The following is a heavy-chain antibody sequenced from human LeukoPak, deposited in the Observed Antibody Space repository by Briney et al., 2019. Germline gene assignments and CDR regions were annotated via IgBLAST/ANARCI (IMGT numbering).Heavy chain of an antibody. J-gene: IGHJ4*02. CDR3: ARGGYGPGSHYRY. V-gene: IGHV4-34*01. CDR2: IDHTGSI. CDR1: AGSFTGYY. D-gene: IGHD3-10*01. Sequence: SETLSPTCAVNAGSFTGYYWSWIRQPPGKGLEWIGEIDHTGSINYNPSLRSRVTISVDTFKNQFSLKLRSVTAADRATYYCARGGYGPGSHYRYWGQGTLVTVSS.